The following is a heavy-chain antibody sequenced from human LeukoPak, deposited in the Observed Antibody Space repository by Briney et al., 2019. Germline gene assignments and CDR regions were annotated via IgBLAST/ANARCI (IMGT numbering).Heavy chain of an antibody. V-gene: IGHV3-30*12. J-gene: IGHJ6*02. Sequence: GGSLRLSCAASGFTFTHYGIHWVRQAPGKGLEWVASISFGGRNEYYLDSVKGRFTISRDSPKNTLYLQMNSLRAEDTAVYYCAKGGAADAGYYAMDVWGQGTTVTVPS. D-gene: IGHD6-13*01. CDR1: GFTFTHYG. CDR3: AKGGAADAGYYAMDV. CDR2: ISFGGRNE.